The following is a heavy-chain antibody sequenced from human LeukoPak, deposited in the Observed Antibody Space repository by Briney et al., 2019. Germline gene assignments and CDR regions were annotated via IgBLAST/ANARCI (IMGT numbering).Heavy chain of an antibody. CDR2: VSYDGSNK. V-gene: IGHV3-30-3*01. Sequence: PGRSLRLSCAASGFTFSSYAMHWVRQAPGKGLEWLAVVSYDGSNKYYADSVKGRFTISRDNAKNTLYLQMNSLRAEDTAVYYCARVSLLLANAFDIWGQGTMVTVSS. CDR1: GFTFSSYA. J-gene: IGHJ3*02. CDR3: ARVSLLLANAFDI. D-gene: IGHD3-3*01.